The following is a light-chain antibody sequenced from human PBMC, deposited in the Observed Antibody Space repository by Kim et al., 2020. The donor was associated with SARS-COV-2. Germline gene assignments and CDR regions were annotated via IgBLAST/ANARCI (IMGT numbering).Light chain of an antibody. CDR2: WAS. V-gene: IGKV4-1*01. Sequence: RATINCKSSQSVLYSSNNKNYLAWYQQTPGQPPKLLIYWASTRESGVPDRFSGSGSGTDFTLTISSLQAEDVAVYYCQQYYSTPGSFGQGTKLEI. J-gene: IGKJ2*03. CDR1: QSVLYSSNNKNY. CDR3: QQYYSTPGS.